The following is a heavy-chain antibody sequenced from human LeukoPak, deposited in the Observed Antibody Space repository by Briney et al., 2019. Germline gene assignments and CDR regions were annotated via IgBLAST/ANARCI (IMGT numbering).Heavy chain of an antibody. CDR3: ARGAYGDYGGY. V-gene: IGHV3-11*01. Sequence: PSETLSLTCTVSGGSISSGGYYLSWIRQAPGKGLEWVSYISSSGSTIYYADSVKGRFTISRDNAKNSLYLQMNSLRAEDTAVYYCARGAYGDYGGYWGQGTLVTVSS. J-gene: IGHJ4*02. CDR1: GGSISSGGYY. CDR2: ISSSGSTI. D-gene: IGHD4-17*01.